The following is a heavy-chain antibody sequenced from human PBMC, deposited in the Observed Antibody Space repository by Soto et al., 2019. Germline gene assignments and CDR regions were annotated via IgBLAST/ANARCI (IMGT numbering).Heavy chain of an antibody. CDR1: GFTFSSYA. J-gene: IGHJ3*02. CDR3: ASKIGYSSGWPDAFGI. Sequence: PGGSLRLSCAASGFTFSSYAMSWVRQAPGKGLEWVSAISGSGGSTYYADSVKGRFTISRDNSKNTLYLQMNSLRAEDTAVYYCASKIGYSSGWPDAFGIWGQGTMVTVSS. D-gene: IGHD6-19*01. CDR2: ISGSGGST. V-gene: IGHV3-23*01.